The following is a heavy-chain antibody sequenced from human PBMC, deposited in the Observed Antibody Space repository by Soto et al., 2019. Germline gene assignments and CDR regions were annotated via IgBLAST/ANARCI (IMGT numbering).Heavy chain of an antibody. V-gene: IGHV4-30-4*01. CDR3: ARVTMVRGVMADY. CDR2: IYYTGST. Sequence: QVQLQESGPGVVRPSQILSLTCTVSGGSISSGNIYWSWIRQPPGKGLEWIGYIYYTGSTYYNPSLTSRVTISVNPSKNQFSLMLTSVTAADTAIYYCARVTMVRGVMADYWGQGTLVTVFS. CDR1: GGSISSGNIY. J-gene: IGHJ4*02. D-gene: IGHD3-10*01.